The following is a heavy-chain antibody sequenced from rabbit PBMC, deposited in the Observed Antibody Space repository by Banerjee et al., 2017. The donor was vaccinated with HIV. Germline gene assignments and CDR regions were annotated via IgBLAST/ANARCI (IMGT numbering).Heavy chain of an antibody. Sequence: QEQLEESGGGLVKPGRSLTLTCTASGFSFSVKYVMCWVRQAPGKGLEWIGCIKTSSGNTLYASWAKGRFPIPKPSSSTVTLQMCSLTAADPATYFCARDSAGVVGWSFNLWGQGSLVTVS. CDR2: IKTSSGNT. CDR3: ARDSAGVVGWSFNL. CDR1: GFSFSVKYV. J-gene: IGHJ4*01. V-gene: IGHV1S45*01. D-gene: IGHD4-1*01.